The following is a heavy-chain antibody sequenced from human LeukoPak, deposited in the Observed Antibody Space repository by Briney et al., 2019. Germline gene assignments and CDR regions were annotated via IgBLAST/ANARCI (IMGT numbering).Heavy chain of an antibody. Sequence: PSETLSLTCTVSGGSISSYYWSWIRQPPGKGLEWIGYIYYSGSTNYNPSLKSRVTISVDTSKNQFSLKLSSVTAADTAVYYCTIGGYYDKEAFDIWGQGTMVTVSS. CDR2: IYYSGST. CDR3: TIGGYYDKEAFDI. J-gene: IGHJ3*02. V-gene: IGHV4-59*01. D-gene: IGHD3-22*01. CDR1: GGSISSYY.